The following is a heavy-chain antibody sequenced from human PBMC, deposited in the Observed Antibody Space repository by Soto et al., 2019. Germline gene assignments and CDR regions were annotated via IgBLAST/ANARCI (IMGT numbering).Heavy chain of an antibody. D-gene: IGHD2-15*01. CDR1: GFTFSTYI. CDR3: ARDQCSGGSCYSHAFDI. CDR2: ISSSSTYI. J-gene: IGHJ3*02. V-gene: IGHV3-21*01. Sequence: EVQLVESGGGLVKPGGSLRLSCAASGFTFSTYIMNWVRQAPGKGLEWVSSISSSSTYIYYADSVKGRFTISRDNAKNSRYLLVNSLSAEDTAVYYCARDQCSGGSCYSHAFDIWGQGTMVTVSS.